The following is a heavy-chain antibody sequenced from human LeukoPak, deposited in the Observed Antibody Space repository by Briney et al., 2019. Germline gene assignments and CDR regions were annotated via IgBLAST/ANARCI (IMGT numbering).Heavy chain of an antibody. J-gene: IGHJ3*02. CDR2: ISSSSSTI. Sequence: PGGSLRLSCAASGFTFSSYSMNWVRQAPGKGLEWVSYISSSSSTIYYADSVKGRFTISRDNAKNSLYLQMNSLRAEDTAVYYCARCRDGFSRGAFDIWGQGTMVTVSS. CDR3: ARCRDGFSRGAFDI. D-gene: IGHD5-24*01. CDR1: GFTFSSYS. V-gene: IGHV3-48*04.